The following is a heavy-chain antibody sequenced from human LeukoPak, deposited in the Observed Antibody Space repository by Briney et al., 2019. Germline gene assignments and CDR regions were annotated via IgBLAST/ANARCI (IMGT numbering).Heavy chain of an antibody. CDR3: AKDAQRGFDYSNSLEN. J-gene: IGHJ4*02. D-gene: IGHD4-11*01. CDR1: GFTYSHYG. V-gene: IGHV3-33*06. Sequence: PGGSLRLSCAASGFTYSHYGMHWVRQARGKGLEWVAVIWSDATEKYYGAAVKGRFTISRDNSRNTLYLQMNSLRAEDTAVYYCAKDAQRGFDYSNSLENWGQGTLVTVSS. CDR2: IWSDATEK.